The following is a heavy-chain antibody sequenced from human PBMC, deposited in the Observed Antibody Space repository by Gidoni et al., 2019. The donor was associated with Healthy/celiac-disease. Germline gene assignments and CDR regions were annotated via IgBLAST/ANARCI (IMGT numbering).Heavy chain of an antibody. Sequence: QVQLVEAGGGVVKPGGSLRLSCAASGFTFSDYYMSWIRQAPGKGLEWVAYNSSSSSHTNYADSVKVRFTISRDNAKNSLYLQMNSLRAEDTAVYYCARFRAGSIAVDLYYYYGMDVWGQGTTVTVSS. CDR3: ARFRAGSIAVDLYYYYGMDV. CDR2: NSSSSSHT. CDR1: GFTFSDYY. J-gene: IGHJ6*02. V-gene: IGHV3-11*05. D-gene: IGHD6-19*01.